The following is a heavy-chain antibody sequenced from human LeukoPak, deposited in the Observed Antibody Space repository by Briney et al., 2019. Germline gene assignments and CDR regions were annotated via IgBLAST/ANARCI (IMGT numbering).Heavy chain of an antibody. D-gene: IGHD3-3*01. Sequence: SGTLSLTCAVYGGSFSGYYWSWIRQPPGKGLEWIGEINHSGSTNYNPSLKSRVSISVDTSKNQFSLKLSSVTAADTAVYYCARGPYYDFWSGYYTGRPFDYWGQGTLVTVSS. CDR3: ARGPYYDFWSGYYTGRPFDY. CDR1: GGSFSGYY. J-gene: IGHJ4*02. V-gene: IGHV4-34*01. CDR2: INHSGST.